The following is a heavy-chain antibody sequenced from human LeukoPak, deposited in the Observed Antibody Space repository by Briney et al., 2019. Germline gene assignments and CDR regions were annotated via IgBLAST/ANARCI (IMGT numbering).Heavy chain of an antibody. CDR3: ARNGVGSSWLNYYYGMDG. D-gene: IGHD6-13*01. J-gene: IGHJ6*01. V-gene: IGHV3-21*01. CDR2: VSSSSSYI. CDR1: GFTFSSYA. Sequence: GGSLRLSCAASGFTFSSYAMSWVRQAPGKGLEWVSSVSSSSSYIYYADSVKGRFTISRDNAKNSLYLQMNSLRAEDTAVYYCARNGVGSSWLNYYYGMDGSGQGTTVTVSS.